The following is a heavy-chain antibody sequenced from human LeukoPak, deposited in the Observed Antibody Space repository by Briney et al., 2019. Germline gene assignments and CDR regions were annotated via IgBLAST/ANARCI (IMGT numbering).Heavy chain of an antibody. CDR1: GASMDSQV. Sequence: TSETLSLTCSVSGASMDSQVWSWIRQPAGKGLEWVGRVFSGGGSNYNPSLGSRLTLSVETSRNQISLRLRSVTAADTAVYYCARDRPPMGSDYWGQGLLVTVSS. CDR3: ARDRPPMGSDY. J-gene: IGHJ4*02. V-gene: IGHV4-4*07. D-gene: IGHD3-16*01. CDR2: VFSGGGS.